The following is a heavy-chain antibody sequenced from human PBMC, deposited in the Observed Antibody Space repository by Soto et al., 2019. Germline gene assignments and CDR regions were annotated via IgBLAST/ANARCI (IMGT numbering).Heavy chain of an antibody. D-gene: IGHD3-22*01. CDR1: GGSFSDYY. CDR2: INHSGIT. V-gene: IGHV4-34*01. Sequence: QVQIQQWGAGLLKPAETLSLTCAVYGGSFSDYYWSWIRQPPGKGLEWIGEINHSGITNYSPSLQSRVTMSVDTSKNQFSLKLTSVTAADTALYYCARFPFDSNDWTNPRYFDIWGQGTLVTVSS. J-gene: IGHJ4*02. CDR3: ARFPFDSNDWTNPRYFDI.